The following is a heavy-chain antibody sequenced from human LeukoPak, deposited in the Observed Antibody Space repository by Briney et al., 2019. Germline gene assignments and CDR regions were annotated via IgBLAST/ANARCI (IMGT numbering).Heavy chain of an antibody. Sequence: SETLSLTCAVYGGSFSGYYWSWIRQPPGKGLEWIGEINHSGSTNYNPSLKSRVTISVDTSKNQFSLKLSSVTAADTAVYYCARAYSNFPLDYWGQGTLVTVSS. J-gene: IGHJ4*02. D-gene: IGHD4-11*01. V-gene: IGHV4-34*01. CDR2: INHSGST. CDR3: ARAYSNFPLDY. CDR1: GGSFSGYY.